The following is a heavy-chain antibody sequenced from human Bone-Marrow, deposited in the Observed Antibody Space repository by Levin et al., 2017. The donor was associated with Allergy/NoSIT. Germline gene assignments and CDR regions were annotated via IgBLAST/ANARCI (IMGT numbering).Heavy chain of an antibody. J-gene: IGHJ3*02. CDR3: ARNSVKYSGSDLYFFGGNGALDI. Sequence: ASVKVSCKASGYALIGRYLHWVRQAPGQGLEWMGWTNPYSGATNYAPKFQGRVTLTRDTSINTAYMDLTNLSSDDTALYYCARNSVKYSGSDLYFFGGNGALDIWGQGTMVSVSS. D-gene: IGHD5-12*01. CDR2: TNPYSGAT. CDR1: GYALIGRY. V-gene: IGHV1-2*02.